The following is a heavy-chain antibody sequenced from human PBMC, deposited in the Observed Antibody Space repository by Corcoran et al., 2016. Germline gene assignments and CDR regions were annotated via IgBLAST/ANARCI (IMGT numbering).Heavy chain of an antibody. CDR1: GYTFTSYG. D-gene: IGHD3-22*01. J-gene: IGHJ4*02. CDR2: ISAYNGNT. CDR3: ARGPEGFYYDGSGYYYGGVVFDY. V-gene: IGHV1-18*01. Sequence: QVQLVQSGAEVKKPGASVKVSCKASGYTFTSYGISWVRQAPGQGLEWMGWISAYNGNTNYAQKLQGRVTITTDTSTSTAYMELRSLRSDDTAVYYCARGPEGFYYDGSGYYYGGVVFDYWGQGTLVTVSS.